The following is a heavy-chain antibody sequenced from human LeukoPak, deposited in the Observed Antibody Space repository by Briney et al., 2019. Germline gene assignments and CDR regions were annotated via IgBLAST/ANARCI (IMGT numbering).Heavy chain of an antibody. Sequence: PGGSLRLSCAASGFTFSSYWMHWVRQAPGKGLVWVSRINTDGSSTSYADSVKGRFTISRDNAKNTLYLQMNSLRAEDTAVYYCARGGSYYLFDYWGQGTLVTVSS. V-gene: IGHV3-74*01. D-gene: IGHD1-26*01. CDR1: GFTFSSYW. CDR3: ARGGSYYLFDY. J-gene: IGHJ4*02. CDR2: INTDGSST.